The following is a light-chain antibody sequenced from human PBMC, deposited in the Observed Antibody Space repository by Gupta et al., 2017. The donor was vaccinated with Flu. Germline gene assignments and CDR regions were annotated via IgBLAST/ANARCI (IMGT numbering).Light chain of an antibody. CDR2: AAS. Sequence: IQVTQSPSFLSASVGDRVTITCRASQGISSYLAWYQQKPGKAPKLLIYAASTVQSGVPSRFSGSGSGTEFTLTISSRQPEDFATYYCQQRNNFPRTFGQGTRLEIK. CDR3: QQRNNFPRT. J-gene: IGKJ5*01. CDR1: QGISSY. V-gene: IGKV1-9*01.